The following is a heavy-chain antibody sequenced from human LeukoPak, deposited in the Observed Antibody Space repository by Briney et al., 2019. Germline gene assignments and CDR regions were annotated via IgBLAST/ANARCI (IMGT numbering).Heavy chain of an antibody. CDR2: FSGTGGST. J-gene: IGHJ6*02. Sequence: GGSLRLSCAASGFTFSNNAMSWVRQAPGKGLEWVSGFSGTGGSTDYADSVKGRFTISRDNSKNTLYLHINSLRDEDTAVYYCAKAKVAPYYYYGLDVWGQGTTVTVSS. V-gene: IGHV3-23*01. D-gene: IGHD2-15*01. CDR3: AKAKVAPYYYYGLDV. CDR1: GFTFSNNA.